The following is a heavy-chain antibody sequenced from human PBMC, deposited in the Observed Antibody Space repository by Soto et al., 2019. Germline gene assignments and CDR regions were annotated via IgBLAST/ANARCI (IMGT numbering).Heavy chain of an antibody. Sequence: SVKVSCKASGGTFSSYAISWVRQAPGQGLEWMGGIIPIFGTANYAQKFQGRVTITADESTSTAYMELSSLRSEDTAVYYCARVQGYCSSTSCYTGMDVWGQGTTVTVSS. CDR1: GGTFSSYA. J-gene: IGHJ6*02. CDR2: IIPIFGTA. D-gene: IGHD2-2*02. V-gene: IGHV1-69*13. CDR3: ARVQGYCSSTSCYTGMDV.